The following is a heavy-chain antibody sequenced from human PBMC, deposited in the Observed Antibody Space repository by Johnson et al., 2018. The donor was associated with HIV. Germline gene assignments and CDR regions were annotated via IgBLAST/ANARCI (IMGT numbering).Heavy chain of an antibody. CDR2: IYSGGST. J-gene: IGHJ3*02. Sequence: EVQLVESGGGVVQPERSLRLSCAASGFTFSSYAIHWVRQAPGKGLAWVSVIYSGGSTYYADSVKGRFTISRDNSKNTLYLQMNILRAEDTAVYYCARTRQGAFDIWGQGTMVTVSS. CDR3: ARTRQGAFDI. CDR1: GFTFSSYA. V-gene: IGHV3-66*02.